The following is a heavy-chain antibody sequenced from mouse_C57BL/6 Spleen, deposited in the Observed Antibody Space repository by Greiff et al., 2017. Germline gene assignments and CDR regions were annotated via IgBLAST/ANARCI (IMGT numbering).Heavy chain of an antibody. V-gene: IGHV1-82*01. J-gene: IGHJ2*01. D-gene: IGHD2-3*01. CDR1: GYAFSSSW. CDR3: AREYDGSFDY. Sequence: QVQLQQSGPELVKPGASVKISCKASGYAFSSSWMNWVKQRPGKGLEWIGRIYPGDGDTNYNGKFKGKATLTADKSSSTAYMQLSSLTSEDSAVYFCAREYDGSFDYWGQGTTLTVSS. CDR2: IYPGDGDT.